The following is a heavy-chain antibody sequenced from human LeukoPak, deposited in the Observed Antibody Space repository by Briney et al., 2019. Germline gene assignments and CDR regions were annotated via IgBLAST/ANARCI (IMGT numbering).Heavy chain of an antibody. J-gene: IGHJ4*02. CDR2: ITPNSGGT. CDR3: VRKSATRRTSEFDY. V-gene: IGHV1-2*02. CDR1: GYTFSDYY. D-gene: IGHD2-15*01. Sequence: ASVKVSCKASGYTFSDYYIHWVRQAPGQGLEWMGWITPNSGGTKCAQRFQGRVTMTRDTSISTAYMDLSSLGSDDTAIFYCVRKSATRRTSEFDYWGQGTLVTVSS.